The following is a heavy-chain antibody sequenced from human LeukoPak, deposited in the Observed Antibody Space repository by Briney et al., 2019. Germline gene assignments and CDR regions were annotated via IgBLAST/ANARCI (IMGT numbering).Heavy chain of an antibody. J-gene: IGHJ4*02. V-gene: IGHV3-7*03. CDR1: GFTLSSYW. Sequence: GGSLRLSCAASGFTLSSYWMSWVRQAPGKGLEWVANIKQDGSEKYYVDSVKGRFAISRDNAKNSLYLQMNSLRAEDTAVYYCAPTTWFGELLDYWGQGTLVTVSS. CDR2: IKQDGSEK. D-gene: IGHD3-10*01. CDR3: APTTWFGELLDY.